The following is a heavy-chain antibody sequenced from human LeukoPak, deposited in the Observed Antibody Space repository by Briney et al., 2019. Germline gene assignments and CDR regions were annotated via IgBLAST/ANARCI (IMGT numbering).Heavy chain of an antibody. J-gene: IGHJ4*02. V-gene: IGHV1-69*05. CDR3: ARGEEYCSGGSCYVLFDY. Sequence: ASVKVSCKASGGTFSSYAISWVRQAPGQGHEWMGGIIPIFGTANYAQKFQGRVTITTDESTSTAYMELSSLRSEDTAVYYCARGEEYCSGGSCYVLFDYWGQGTLVTVSS. CDR2: IIPIFGTA. CDR1: GGTFSSYA. D-gene: IGHD2-15*01.